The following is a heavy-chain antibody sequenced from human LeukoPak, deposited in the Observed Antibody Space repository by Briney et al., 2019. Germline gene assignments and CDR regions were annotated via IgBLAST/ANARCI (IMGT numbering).Heavy chain of an antibody. D-gene: IGHD6-13*01. Sequence: GGSLRLSCAASGFTLSSYAMSWVRQAPGKGLELVSAISSSGDNTYYADSVKGRFTISRDNSKNTLYLQMTSVRAEDTAVYYCAKDGYSSSWYYGDWGQGTMVTVSS. J-gene: IGHJ4*02. CDR2: ISSSGDNT. CDR3: AKDGYSSSWYYGD. V-gene: IGHV3-23*01. CDR1: GFTLSSYA.